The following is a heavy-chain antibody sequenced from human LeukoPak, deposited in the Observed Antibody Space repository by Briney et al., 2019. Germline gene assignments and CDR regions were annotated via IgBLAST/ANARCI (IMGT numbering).Heavy chain of an antibody. CDR2: FDPEDGET. CDR3: ARDLEGSSWYAAEFGY. D-gene: IGHD6-13*01. CDR1: GYTLTELS. V-gene: IGHV1-24*01. Sequence: RGASVKVSCKVSGYTLTELSMHWVRQAPGKGLEWMGGFDPEDGETIYAQKFQGRVTMTEDTSTNTVYMELSSLRSEDTAVYYCARDLEGSSWYAAEFGYWGQGTLVTVSS. J-gene: IGHJ4*02.